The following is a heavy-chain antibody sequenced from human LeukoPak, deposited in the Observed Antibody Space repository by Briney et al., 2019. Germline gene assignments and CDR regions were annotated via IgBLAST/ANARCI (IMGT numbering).Heavy chain of an antibody. CDR3: ASLHAFDI. Sequence: GGSLRLSCAASGFTFSSYNMNWVRQAPGKGLEWVSYISSGSSTIYYADSVKGRFTISRDNAKNSLYLQVNSLRAEDTAVYYCASLHAFDIWGQGTMVTVSS. J-gene: IGHJ3*02. V-gene: IGHV3-48*04. CDR2: ISSGSSTI. CDR1: GFTFSSYN.